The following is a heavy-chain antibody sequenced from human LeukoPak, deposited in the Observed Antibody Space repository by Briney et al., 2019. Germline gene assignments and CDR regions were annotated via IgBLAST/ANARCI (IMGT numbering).Heavy chain of an antibody. Sequence: SETLSLTCAVYGGSFSGYYWSWIRQPPGKGLEWIGEINHSRSTNYNPSLKSRVTISVDTSKNQFSLKLSSVTAADTAVYYCARTEEDSGYYPSDYWGQGTLVTVSS. J-gene: IGHJ4*02. CDR3: ARTEEDSGYYPSDY. D-gene: IGHD3-22*01. CDR2: INHSRST. CDR1: GGSFSGYY. V-gene: IGHV4-34*01.